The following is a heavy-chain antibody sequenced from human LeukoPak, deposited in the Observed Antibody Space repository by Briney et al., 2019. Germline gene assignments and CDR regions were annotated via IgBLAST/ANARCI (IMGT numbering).Heavy chain of an antibody. CDR2: ITGSGGFT. CDR3: VRSLDY. Sequence: GGSLRLSCAASGFTFSTYAMNWVRQAPGKGLEWVSVITGSGGFTQYADSVKGRFTISRDNSKNTVYLQMNSLRVEDTALYYCVRSLDYWGQGTLVTVSS. V-gene: IGHV3-23*01. J-gene: IGHJ4*02. CDR1: GFTFSTYA.